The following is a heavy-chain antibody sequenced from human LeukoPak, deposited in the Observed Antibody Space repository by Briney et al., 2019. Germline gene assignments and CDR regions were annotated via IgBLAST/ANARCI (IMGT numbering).Heavy chain of an antibody. Sequence: ASVKVSCKASGYSFTGYYMHWVRQAPGQGLEWMGRINPNSGGTNYAQKFQGRVTMTRDTSISTAYMELSRLRSDDTAVYYCARVLDSYGRDLWGRGTLVTVSS. D-gene: IGHD5-18*01. CDR2: INPNSGGT. V-gene: IGHV1-2*06. J-gene: IGHJ2*01. CDR3: ARVLDSYGRDL. CDR1: GYSFTGYY.